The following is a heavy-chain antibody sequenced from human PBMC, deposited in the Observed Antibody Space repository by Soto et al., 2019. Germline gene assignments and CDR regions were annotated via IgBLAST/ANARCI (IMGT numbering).Heavy chain of an antibody. CDR1: GGSISSGGYY. CDR2: IYYSGST. D-gene: IGHD5-12*01. Sequence: QVQLQESGPGLVKPSQTLSLTCTVSGGSISSGGYYWSWIRQHPGKGLEWIGYIYYSGSTYYNPSLKSRVTISVDTSKNQFSLKLSSVTAADTAVYYCARDQGDSGYDFSYYYGMDVWGQGTTVTVSS. CDR3: ARDQGDSGYDFSYYYGMDV. V-gene: IGHV4-31*03. J-gene: IGHJ6*02.